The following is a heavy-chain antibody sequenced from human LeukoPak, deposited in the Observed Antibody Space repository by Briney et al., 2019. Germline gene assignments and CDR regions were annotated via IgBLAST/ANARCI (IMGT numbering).Heavy chain of an antibody. V-gene: IGHV3-9*03. Sequence: PGRSLRLSCAASGFTFDDYAMHWVRQAPGKGLEWVSGISWNSGSIGYADSVKGRFTISRDNAKNSLYLQMNSLRAEDMALYYCAKGPGQQLQYNWFDPWGQGTLVTVSS. D-gene: IGHD6-13*01. CDR3: AKGPGQQLQYNWFDP. CDR1: GFTFDDYA. CDR2: ISWNSGSI. J-gene: IGHJ5*02.